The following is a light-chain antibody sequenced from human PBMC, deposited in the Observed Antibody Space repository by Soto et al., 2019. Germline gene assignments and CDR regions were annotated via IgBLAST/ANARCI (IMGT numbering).Light chain of an antibody. CDR2: DAS. V-gene: IGKV3-11*01. CDR1: QNVSSY. CDR3: QQRTNWLT. J-gene: IGKJ3*01. Sequence: EIVLTQSPATLSLSPGEIATLSCGASQNVSSYLAWCQQKPGQAPRLLIYDASNRTAGIQARFSGSGSGTDFTLTISSLEPEDFAVYYCQQRTNWLTFGPGTKVDIK.